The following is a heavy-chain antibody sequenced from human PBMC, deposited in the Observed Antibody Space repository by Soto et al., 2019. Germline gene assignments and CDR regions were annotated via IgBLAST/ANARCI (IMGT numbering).Heavy chain of an antibody. CDR1: GLTFSAYY. CDR3: ASSCGDDEWCYLGY. CDR2: ISGTGDST. V-gene: IGHV3-11*01. D-gene: IGHD2-8*01. J-gene: IGHJ4*02. Sequence: HVEVVESGGGLVKPGGSLRLSCAASGLTFSAYYMNWIRQAPGKGLEWVSYISGTGDSTYYADSVKGRFPISRDNAKNSLILQLINMRVHDTAIYYFASSCGDDEWCYLGYWGQGAQVTVSS.